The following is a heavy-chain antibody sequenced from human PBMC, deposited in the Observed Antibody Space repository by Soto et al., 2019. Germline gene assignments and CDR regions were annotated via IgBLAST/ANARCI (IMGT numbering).Heavy chain of an antibody. J-gene: IGHJ4*02. CDR3: ARRYSSGWYHDY. V-gene: IGHV3-48*02. CDR1: GFTFSNSA. CDR2: ISYSGSSI. Sequence: EVHLLESGGGLVQPGGSLSLYCTASGFTFSNSAMSWVRQAPGKGLEWVSYISYSGSSIYYADSVKGRFIISRDNAKNSLSLQMNSLRDEDTAVYYCARRYSSGWYHDYWGQGTLVTVSS. D-gene: IGHD6-19*01.